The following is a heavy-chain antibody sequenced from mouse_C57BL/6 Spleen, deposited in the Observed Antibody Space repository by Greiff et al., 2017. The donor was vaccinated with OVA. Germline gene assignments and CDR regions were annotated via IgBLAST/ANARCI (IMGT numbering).Heavy chain of an antibody. CDR2: IRNKASGYTT. J-gene: IGHJ3*01. CDR3: ASGDFFAY. V-gene: IGHV7-3*01. Sequence: DVKLVESGGGLVQPGGSLSLSCAASGFTFTDYYMSWVRQPPGKALEWLGFIRNKASGYTTEYSASVKGRFTIYRDNSQSILYLQMNALRAEDSATYYCASGDFFAYWGQGTLVTVSA. D-gene: IGHD3-3*01. CDR1: GFTFTDYY.